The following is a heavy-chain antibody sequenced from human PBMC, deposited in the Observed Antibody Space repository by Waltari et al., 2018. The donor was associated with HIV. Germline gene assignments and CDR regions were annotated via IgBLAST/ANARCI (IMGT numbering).Heavy chain of an antibody. Sequence: QVQLVQSGAAVTKPAASVTVSCEASGYSFSGLYIHWVRPAPGHGLEWMGWVNPNNGGTKYAQRFQGRVTMTADATISTADMELSRLRSDDTAVYFCAREITVAARDHYYGMDVWGQGTTVTVSS. J-gene: IGHJ6*02. CDR3: AREITVAARDHYYGMDV. V-gene: IGHV1-2*02. CDR1: GYSFSGLY. D-gene: IGHD6-19*01. CDR2: VNPNNGGT.